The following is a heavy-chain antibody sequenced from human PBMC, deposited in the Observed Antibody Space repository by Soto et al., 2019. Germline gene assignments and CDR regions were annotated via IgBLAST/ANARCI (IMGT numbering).Heavy chain of an antibody. CDR2: IYYSGST. Sequence: PSETLSLTCTVSGGSISSGGYYWSWIRQHPGKSLEWIGYIYYSGSTYYNPSLKSRVTISVDTSKNQFSLKLSSVTAADTAVYFCSGYYYQYYYYGMDVWGQGTTVTVSS. J-gene: IGHJ6*02. CDR3: SGYYYQYYYYGMDV. D-gene: IGHD3-22*01. CDR1: GGSISSGGYY. V-gene: IGHV4-31*03.